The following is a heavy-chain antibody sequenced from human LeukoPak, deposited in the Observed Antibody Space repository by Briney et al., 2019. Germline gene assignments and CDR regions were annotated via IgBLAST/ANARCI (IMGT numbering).Heavy chain of an antibody. Sequence: ASVKVSCKASGYTFTSYGITWVRQAPGQGLEWMGWISAYNGNTNYAQKLQGRVTMTTDTSTSTAYMELRSLRSDDTAVYYCAIHPRNPMVTTYGVYWGQGTLVTVSS. CDR1: GYTFTSYG. J-gene: IGHJ4*02. D-gene: IGHD4-17*01. CDR2: ISAYNGNT. V-gene: IGHV1-18*01. CDR3: AIHPRNPMVTTYGVY.